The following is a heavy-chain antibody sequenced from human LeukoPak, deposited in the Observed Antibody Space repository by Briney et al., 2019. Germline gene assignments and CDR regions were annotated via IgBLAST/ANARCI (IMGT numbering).Heavy chain of an antibody. D-gene: IGHD3-9*01. V-gene: IGHV4-59*01. CDR1: GGSISSYY. J-gene: IGHJ4*02. CDR3: ARSGLRFFDGPGDY. Sequence: SETLSLTCTVSGGSISSYYWSWIRQPPGKGLEWIGYIYYSGSTNYNPSLKSRVTISVDTSKNQFSLKLSSVTAADTAVYYCARSGLRFFDGPGDYWGQGTLVTVSS. CDR2: IYYSGST.